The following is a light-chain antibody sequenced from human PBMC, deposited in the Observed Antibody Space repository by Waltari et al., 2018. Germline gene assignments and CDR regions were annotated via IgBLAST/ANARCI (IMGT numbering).Light chain of an antibody. CDR2: DAS. J-gene: IGKJ1*01. CDR1: QRVSSN. CDR3: HHRCSWPPWT. Sequence: EIVLTQFPATLSLSPGERATLSCRASQRVSSNLAWYQQKPGQAPRPLISDASNRATASPARCIGGGSGTDFSPPISSLEAEDFAVFFCHHRCSWPPWTFGQGTKVEIK. V-gene: IGKV3-11*01.